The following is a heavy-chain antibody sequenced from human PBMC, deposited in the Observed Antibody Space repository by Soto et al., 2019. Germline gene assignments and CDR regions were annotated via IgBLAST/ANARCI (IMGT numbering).Heavy chain of an antibody. CDR2: ISGSGGST. V-gene: IGHV3-23*01. CDR3: ARRGSGSYYDY. CDR1: GFTFSSYA. J-gene: IGHJ4*02. D-gene: IGHD1-26*01. Sequence: GGSLRLSCAASGFTFSSYAMSWVRQAPGKGLEWVSAISGSGGSTYYADSVKGRFTISRDNSKNTLYLQMNSLRAEDTAIYYCARRGSGSYYDYWGQGTLVTVSS.